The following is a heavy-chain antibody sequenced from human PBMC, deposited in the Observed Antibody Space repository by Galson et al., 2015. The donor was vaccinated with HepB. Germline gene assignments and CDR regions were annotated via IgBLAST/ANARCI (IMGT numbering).Heavy chain of an antibody. V-gene: IGHV3-11*06. Sequence: SLRLSCAASGFTFSDYYMSWIRQAPGKGLEWVSYISSSSSYTNYADSVKGRFTISRDNAKNSLYLQMNSLRAEDTAVYYCARVINDSPRYFDYWGQGTLVTVSS. CDR2: ISSSSSYT. J-gene: IGHJ4*02. CDR3: ARVINDSPRYFDY. D-gene: IGHD3-22*01. CDR1: GFTFSDYY.